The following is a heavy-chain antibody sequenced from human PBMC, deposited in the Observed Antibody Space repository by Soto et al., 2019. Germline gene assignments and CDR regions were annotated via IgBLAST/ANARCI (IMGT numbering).Heavy chain of an antibody. CDR2: IYHSGST. J-gene: IGHJ4*02. D-gene: IGHD3-9*01. CDR3: ARASTVYDILTYFDY. CDR1: GGSISSGGYS. Sequence: QLQLQESGSGLVKPSQTLSLTCAVSGGSISSGGYSWSWIRQPPGKGLEWIGYIYHSGSTYYNPSLKRRATISVDRSKNQFSLKLSSVTAADTAVYYCARASTVYDILTYFDYWGQGTLVTVSS. V-gene: IGHV4-30-2*01.